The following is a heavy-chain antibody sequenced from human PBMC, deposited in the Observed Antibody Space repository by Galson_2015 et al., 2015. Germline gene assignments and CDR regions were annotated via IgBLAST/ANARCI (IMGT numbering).Heavy chain of an antibody. CDR1: GFTFSSFG. J-gene: IGHJ4*02. D-gene: IGHD2-21*02. CDR2: ISGSGATT. V-gene: IGHV3-23*01. CDR3: ALRGVTPDPSDF. Sequence: SLRLSCAASGFTFSSFGMSWVRQAPGKGLEWVSAISGSGATTYYADSVKGRFTISRDNSKNTVYLQMNSLRAEDTVVYYCALRGVTPDPSDFWGQGTLVTVSS.